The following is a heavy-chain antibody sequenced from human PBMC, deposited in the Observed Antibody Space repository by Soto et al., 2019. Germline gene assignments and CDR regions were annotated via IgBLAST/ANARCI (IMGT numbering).Heavy chain of an antibody. D-gene: IGHD2-15*01. CDR3: ARGSYCSGGTCTTWFDP. Sequence: QLVQSAVEVKRPGASVKVSCEASGYTFIDYGITWVRQAPGQGLEWMGWLSTSIGHTNYAKKIKGRVTMTTDTSTSTAYMELRRLRSDDTAVYYCARGSYCSGGTCTTWFDPWGQGTLVTVSS. CDR1: GYTFIDYG. CDR2: LSTSIGHT. J-gene: IGHJ5*02. V-gene: IGHV1-18*01.